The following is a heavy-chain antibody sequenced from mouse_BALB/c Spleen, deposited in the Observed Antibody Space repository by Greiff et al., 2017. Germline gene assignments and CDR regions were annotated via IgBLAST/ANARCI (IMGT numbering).Heavy chain of an antibody. CDR3: ARRDGNSYFDY. J-gene: IGHJ2*01. CDR1: GYTFSSYW. V-gene: IGHV1-9*01. Sequence: QVQLKESGAELMKPGASVKISCKATGYTFSSYWIEWVKQRPGHGLEWIGEILPGSGSTNYNEKFKGKATFTADTSSNTAYMQLSSLTSEDSAVYYCARRDGNSYFDYWGQGTTLTVSS. D-gene: IGHD2-1*01. CDR2: ILPGSGST.